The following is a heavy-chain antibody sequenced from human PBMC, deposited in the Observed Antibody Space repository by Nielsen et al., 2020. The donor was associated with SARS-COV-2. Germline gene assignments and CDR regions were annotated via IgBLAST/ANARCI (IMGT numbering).Heavy chain of an antibody. CDR1: GFTFSSYA. D-gene: IGHD6-13*01. Sequence: GGSLRLSCAASGFTFSSYAMHWVRQAPGKGLEWVAAISYDGSNKYYADSVKGRFTISRDNSKNTLYLQMNSLRAEDTAVYYCAGYSSSFPGIRWGQGTLVTVSS. V-gene: IGHV3-30-3*01. CDR2: ISYDGSNK. CDR3: AGYSSSFPGIR. J-gene: IGHJ4*02.